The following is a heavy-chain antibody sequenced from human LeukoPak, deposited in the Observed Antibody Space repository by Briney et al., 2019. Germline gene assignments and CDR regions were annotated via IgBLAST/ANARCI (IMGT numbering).Heavy chain of an antibody. V-gene: IGHV4-34*01. CDR2: INHSGST. CDR1: GGSFSGYY. J-gene: IGHJ4*02. D-gene: IGHD6-13*01. Sequence: PSETLSLTCAVYGGSFSGYYWSWIRQPPGKGLEWIGEINHSGSTNYNPSLKSRVTISVDTSKNQFSLKLSSVTAADTAVYYCARRFGRLVAAAGTYGYWGQGTLVTVSS. CDR3: ARRFGRLVAAAGTYGY.